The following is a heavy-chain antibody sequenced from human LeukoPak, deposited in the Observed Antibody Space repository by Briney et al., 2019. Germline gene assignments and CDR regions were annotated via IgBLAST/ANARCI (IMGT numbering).Heavy chain of an antibody. Sequence: GGSLRLSCAASGFTCSSYAMHWVRQAPGKGLEWVAVISYDGSNKYYADSVKGRFTISRDNSKNTLYLQMNSLRAEDTAVYYCARDSGNSSSWYENYFDYWGQGTLVTVSS. J-gene: IGHJ4*02. V-gene: IGHV3-30-3*01. CDR3: ARDSGNSSSWYENYFDY. CDR1: GFTCSSYA. D-gene: IGHD6-13*01. CDR2: ISYDGSNK.